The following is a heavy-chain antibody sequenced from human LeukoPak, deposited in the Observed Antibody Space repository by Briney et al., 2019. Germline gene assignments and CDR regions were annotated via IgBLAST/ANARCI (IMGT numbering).Heavy chain of an antibody. V-gene: IGHV3-23*01. D-gene: IGHD3-22*01. CDR2: ISGSGGST. J-gene: IGHJ5*02. CDR1: GFTFSSYA. Sequence: GGSLRLSCAASGFTFSSYAMSWVRQAPGKGLEWVSAISGSGGSTYYADSVKGRFTISRDNSKNTLYLQMNSLRAEDTAVYYCAKADGLYYYDSSGFTTWGQGTLVTVSS. CDR3: AKADGLYYYDSSGFTT.